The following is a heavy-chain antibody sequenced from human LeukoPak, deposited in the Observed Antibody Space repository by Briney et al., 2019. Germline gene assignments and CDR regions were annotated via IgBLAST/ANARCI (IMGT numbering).Heavy chain of an antibody. D-gene: IGHD2-15*01. Sequence: ASVKVSCKASGYTFTSYEIKWLRQATGQGLEGMGWRNVNSWNAGYAQKFQGRVTMPRDTSISTVYMELSRLRSDDTAVYYCARDRLRLGYERTNWFDPWGQGTLVTVSS. CDR2: RNVNSWNA. V-gene: IGHV1-8*01. J-gene: IGHJ5*02. CDR1: GYTFTSYE. CDR3: ARDRLRLGYERTNWFDP.